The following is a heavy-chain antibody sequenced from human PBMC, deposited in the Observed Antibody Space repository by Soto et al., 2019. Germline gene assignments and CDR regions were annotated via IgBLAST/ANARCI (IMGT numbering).Heavy chain of an antibody. D-gene: IGHD2-15*01. CDR2: ITAGNGNR. V-gene: IGHV1-3*01. CDR1: GYTFTSYA. Sequence: QVQLVQSGAEVKKPGASVKVSCKASGYTFTSYAMHWVRKAPRQRREWMAWITAGNGNRKYSPKFQGRVTITRDTSASTADMEPSSLRSEDTAVYYCARGPGGPVGPGDYWGQGTLVTVSS. CDR3: ARGPGGPVGPGDY. J-gene: IGHJ4*02.